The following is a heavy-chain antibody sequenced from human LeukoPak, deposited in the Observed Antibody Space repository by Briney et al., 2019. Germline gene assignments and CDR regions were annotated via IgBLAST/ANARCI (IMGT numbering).Heavy chain of an antibody. J-gene: IGHJ4*02. Sequence: PSQTLSLTCAISGDSVSSDSAAWNWIRQSPSRGLEWLGRTYYRSKWYHDYAVSVKSRITINPDTSKNQFSLQLNSVTPEDTAVYYCARANVWFGELLSFDYWGQGTLVTVSS. CDR1: GDSVSSDSAA. CDR3: ARANVWFGELLSFDY. D-gene: IGHD3-10*01. V-gene: IGHV6-1*01. CDR2: TYYRSKWYH.